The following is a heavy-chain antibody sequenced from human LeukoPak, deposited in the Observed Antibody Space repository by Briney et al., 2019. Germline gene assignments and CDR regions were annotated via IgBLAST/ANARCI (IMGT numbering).Heavy chain of an antibody. CDR2: IYSGGST. CDR3: AREGYYDSSGYYYPLHFDY. J-gene: IGHJ4*02. V-gene: IGHV3-66*01. D-gene: IGHD3-22*01. CDR1: GFTVSSNY. Sequence: PGGSLRLSCAASGFTVSSNYMSWVRQAPGKGLEWVSVIYSGGSTYYADSVKGRFTISRDNSKNTLYLQMNSLRAEDTAVYYCAREGYYDSSGYYYPLHFDYWGQGTLVTVSS.